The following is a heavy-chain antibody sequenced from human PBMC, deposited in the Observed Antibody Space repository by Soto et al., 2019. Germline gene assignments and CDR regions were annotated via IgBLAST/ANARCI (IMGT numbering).Heavy chain of an antibody. CDR3: AAVQFDYGDYGVYYDY. D-gene: IGHD4-17*01. CDR1: GFTFTSSA. V-gene: IGHV1-58*01. CDR2: IVVGSGNT. Sequence: GASVKVSCKASGFTFTSSAVQWVRQARGQRLEWIGWIVVGSGNTNYAQKFQERVTITRDMSTSTAYMELSSLRSEDTAVYYCAAVQFDYGDYGVYYDYWGQGTLVTVSS. J-gene: IGHJ4*02.